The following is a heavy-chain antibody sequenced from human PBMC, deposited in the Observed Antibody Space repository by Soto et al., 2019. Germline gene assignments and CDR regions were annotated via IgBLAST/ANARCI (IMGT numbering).Heavy chain of an antibody. J-gene: IGHJ6*02. Sequence: EVQLVESGGGLVKPGGSLRLSCAASGFTFSNYNMNWVRQAPGKGLEWVSYISGSTRLIYYADSLKGRFTISRDNAKNSLHLQMHSLRGEDTAVYYCARKGYGDYGGMDVWGQGTTLTV. CDR2: ISGSTRLI. D-gene: IGHD4-17*01. V-gene: IGHV3-21*01. CDR1: GFTFSNYN. CDR3: ARKGYGDYGGMDV.